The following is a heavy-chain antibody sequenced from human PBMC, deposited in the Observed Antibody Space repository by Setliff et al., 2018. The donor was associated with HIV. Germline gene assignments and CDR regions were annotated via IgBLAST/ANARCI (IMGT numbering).Heavy chain of an antibody. J-gene: IGHJ5*02. CDR2: ISHSGNT. CDR3: ARLEDQLGPGWFAP. V-gene: IGHV4-59*06. D-gene: IGHD1-1*01. Sequence: SETLSLTCTVSGDSIRSYYWSWIRQPPGKGLELIGYISHSGNTYYTPSLESRITLSVDTSKNQFSLKVNSVTAADTAVYYCARLEDQLGPGWFAPWGQGTLVTVSS. CDR1: GDSIRSYY.